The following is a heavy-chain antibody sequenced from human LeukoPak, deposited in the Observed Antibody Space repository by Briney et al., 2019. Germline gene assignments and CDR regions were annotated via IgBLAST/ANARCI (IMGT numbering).Heavy chain of an antibody. CDR3: ASVYKYGMDV. V-gene: IGHV3-23*01. J-gene: IGHJ6*02. CDR2: ITGSGTT. Sequence: GGSLRLSCAASGLIFRSYDISWVRQAPGKGLEWVSGITGSGTTYYADSVKGRFTISRDNPKNTAYLQMNSLRAEDTAVYYCASVYKYGMDVWGQGTTVIVSS. CDR1: GLIFRSYD.